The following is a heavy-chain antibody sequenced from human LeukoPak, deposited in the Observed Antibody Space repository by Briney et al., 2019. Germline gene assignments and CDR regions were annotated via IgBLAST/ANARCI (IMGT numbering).Heavy chain of an antibody. V-gene: IGHV4-39*02. D-gene: IGHD1-26*01. CDR3: AREWELLGYDY. CDR1: GGSISSSSYY. CDR2: IYYSGST. Sequence: SETLSLTCTVSGGSISSSSYYWGWIRQPPGKGLEGIGSIYYSGSTYYNPSLKSRVTISVDTSKNQFSLKLSSVTAADTAVYYCAREWELLGYDYWGQGTLVTVSS. J-gene: IGHJ4*02.